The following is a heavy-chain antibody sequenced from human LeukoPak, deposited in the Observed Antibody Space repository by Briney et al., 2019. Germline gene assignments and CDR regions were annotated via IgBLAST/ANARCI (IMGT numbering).Heavy chain of an antibody. D-gene: IGHD1-26*01. Sequence: SVKVSCKASGGTFSSYAISWVRQAPGQGLEWMGRIIPIFGTANYAQKFQGRVTITTDESTSTAYMELSSLRSEDTAVHYCAREAFVMGATHFDYWGQGTLVTVSS. J-gene: IGHJ4*02. V-gene: IGHV1-69*05. CDR1: GGTFSSYA. CDR3: AREAFVMGATHFDY. CDR2: IIPIFGTA.